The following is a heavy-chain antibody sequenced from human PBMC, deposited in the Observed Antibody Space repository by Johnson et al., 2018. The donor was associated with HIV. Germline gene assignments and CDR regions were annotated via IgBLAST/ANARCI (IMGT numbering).Heavy chain of an antibody. J-gene: IGHJ3*02. CDR3: ARPAIVVLPAGVFDM. D-gene: IGHD2-2*01. V-gene: IGHV3-30*04. Sequence: VQLVESGGGVVQPGRSLRLSCAASGFTFSSYAMHWVRQAPGKGLEWVAVISYDGTNKYYADSVKGRFTISGDNSKNTLYLQMNSLTTDDTAVYYCARPAIVVLPAGVFDMWGPGTMVTVSS. CDR1: GFTFSSYA. CDR2: ISYDGTNK.